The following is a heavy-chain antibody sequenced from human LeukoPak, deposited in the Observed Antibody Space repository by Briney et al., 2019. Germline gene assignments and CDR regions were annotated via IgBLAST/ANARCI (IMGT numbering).Heavy chain of an antibody. CDR2: ISGSGGST. V-gene: IGHV3-23*01. J-gene: IGHJ3*02. CDR1: GFTFSSYA. Sequence: GESLRLSCAASGFTFSSYAMSWVRQAPGKGLEWVSAISGSGGSTYYADSVKGRFTISRDNSKNTLYLQMNSLRAEDTAVYYCAKDPYLMVRGVDDAFDIWGQGTMVTVSS. CDR3: AKDPYLMVRGVDDAFDI. D-gene: IGHD3-10*01.